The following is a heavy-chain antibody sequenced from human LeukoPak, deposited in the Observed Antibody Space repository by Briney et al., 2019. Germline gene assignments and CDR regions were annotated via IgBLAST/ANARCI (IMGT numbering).Heavy chain of an antibody. CDR3: ARAFPSGYSYGYFDY. CDR1: GGSISSYY. Sequence: PSETLSLTCTVSGGSISSYYWSWIRQPPGKGLEWIGYIYYSGSTNYSPSLKSRVTISVDTSKNQFSLKLSSVTAADTAVYYCARAFPSGYSYGYFDYWGQGTLVTVSS. D-gene: IGHD5-18*01. J-gene: IGHJ4*02. V-gene: IGHV4-59*01. CDR2: IYYSGST.